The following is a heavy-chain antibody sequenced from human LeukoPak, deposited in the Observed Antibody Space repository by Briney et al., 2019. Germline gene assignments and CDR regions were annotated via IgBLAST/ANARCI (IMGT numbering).Heavy chain of an antibody. CDR2: INHSGST. Sequence: SETLSPTCAVYGGSFSGYYRSWNRQPPGKGMEWIAEINHSGSTTYNPSLKRRVTISVDTSKTHFSLKLSSVTAADTALYYCASRRGYSGYGFDYWGQGTLVTVFS. CDR1: GGSFSGYY. D-gene: IGHD5-12*01. CDR3: ASRRGYSGYGFDY. V-gene: IGHV4-34*01. J-gene: IGHJ4*02.